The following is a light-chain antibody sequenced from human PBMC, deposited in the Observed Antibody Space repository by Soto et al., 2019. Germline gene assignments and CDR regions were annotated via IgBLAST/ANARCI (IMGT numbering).Light chain of an antibody. J-gene: IGKJ4*01. CDR3: QQYNNWPPLT. CDR1: QSVSSN. Sequence: EIVMTQSPATLSVSPGERATLSCSASQSVSSNLAWYQQKPGQAPRLLFYGASTRATGIPARFSGSGSGTEFTLTISSLQSEDFAVYYCQQYNNWPPLTFGGGTKVEIK. CDR2: GAS. V-gene: IGKV3-15*01.